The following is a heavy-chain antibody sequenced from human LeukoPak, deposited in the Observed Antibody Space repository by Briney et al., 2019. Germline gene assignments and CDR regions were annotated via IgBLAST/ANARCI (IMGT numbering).Heavy chain of an antibody. D-gene: IGHD2-8*01. CDR2: IYYSGST. V-gene: IGHV4-30-4*01. J-gene: IGHJ4*02. CDR1: GGSISSGDYY. CDR3: ARPGGGMPYRRYYFDY. Sequence: PSETLSLTCTVSGGSISSGDYYWSWIRQPPGKGLEWIGYIYYSGSTNYNLSLKSRVTISVDTSKNQFSLKLSSVTAADTAVYYCARPGGGMPYRRYYFDYWGQGTLVTVSS.